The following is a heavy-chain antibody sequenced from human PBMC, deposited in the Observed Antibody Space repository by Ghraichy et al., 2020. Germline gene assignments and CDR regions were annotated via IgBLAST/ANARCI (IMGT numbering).Heavy chain of an antibody. J-gene: IGHJ4*02. CDR1: GFTFSSYG. D-gene: IGHD6-13*01. CDR2: IWYDGSNK. V-gene: IGHV3-33*01. CDR3: ARGLLPAAEFDY. Sequence: GGSLRLSCAASGFTFSSYGMHWVRQAPGKGLEWVAVIWYDGSNKYYADSVKGRFTISRDNSKNTLYLQMNSLRAEDTAVYYCARGLLPAAEFDYWGQGTLVTVSS.